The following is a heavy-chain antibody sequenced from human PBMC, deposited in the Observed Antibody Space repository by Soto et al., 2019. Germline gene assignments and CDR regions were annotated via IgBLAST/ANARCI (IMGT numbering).Heavy chain of an antibody. Sequence: QLQQSGPGLVKPSQTLSLTCAISGDSVSSKSAAWNWIRQSPSRGLEWLGRTYYRSKWYNEYAVSVKSRISINPDTSKNHCSLQLNCVTPDDTAVYYFARDHDHSSGWYGIDYWGQSTLVTVSS. CDR1: GDSVSSKSAA. D-gene: IGHD6-19*01. V-gene: IGHV6-1*01. CDR2: TYYRSKWYN. J-gene: IGHJ4*02. CDR3: ARDHDHSSGWYGIDY.